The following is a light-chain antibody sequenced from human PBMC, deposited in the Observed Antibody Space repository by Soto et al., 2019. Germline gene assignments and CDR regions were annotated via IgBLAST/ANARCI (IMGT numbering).Light chain of an antibody. V-gene: IGKV3-20*01. CDR2: GAS. CDR3: QQYGSSLLT. Sequence: IVLAQTPGTVSLSPGERTTLSCRASQSVSSTYLAWYQQKPGQAPRLLIYGASSRATGIPDRFSGSGSGPDFTLTFSRLEPADLVVYYCQQYGSSLLTFGGGTKVDI. J-gene: IGKJ4*01. CDR1: QSVSSTY.